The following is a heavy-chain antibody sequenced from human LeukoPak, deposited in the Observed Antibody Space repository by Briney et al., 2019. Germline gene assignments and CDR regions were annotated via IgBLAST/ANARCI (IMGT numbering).Heavy chain of an antibody. V-gene: IGHV3-33*08. CDR3: ARDRGELLKWAACDY. Sequence: PGGSLRLSCAASGFTFSSYGMHWVRQAPGKGLGWVAVIWYDGSNKYYADSVKGRFTISRDNSKNTLYLQMNSLRAEGTAVYYCARDRGELLKWAACDYWGQGTLVTVSS. CDR1: GFTFSSYG. CDR2: IWYDGSNK. D-gene: IGHD1-26*01. J-gene: IGHJ4*02.